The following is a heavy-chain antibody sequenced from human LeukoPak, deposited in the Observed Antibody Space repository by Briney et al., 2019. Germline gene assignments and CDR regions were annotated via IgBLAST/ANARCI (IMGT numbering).Heavy chain of an antibody. D-gene: IGHD5-24*01. CDR2: IKRDGSEK. CDR1: GFTFSSYW. V-gene: IGHV3-7*01. Sequence: TGGSLRLSCAASGFTFSSYWMSWVRQAPGKGLEWVANIKRDGSEKYYVDSVKGRFTISRDNAKNSLYLQMNSLRAEDTAVYYCARDTVQYDGYPAEVDYWGQGTLVTVSS. CDR3: ARDTVQYDGYPAEVDY. J-gene: IGHJ4*02.